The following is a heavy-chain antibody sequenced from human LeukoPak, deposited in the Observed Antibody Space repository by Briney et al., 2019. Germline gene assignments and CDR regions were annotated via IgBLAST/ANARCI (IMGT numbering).Heavy chain of an antibody. CDR1: GFTFSSYT. CDR3: AKRYCSGGICSYFDY. J-gene: IGHJ4*02. V-gene: IGHV3-21*04. D-gene: IGHD2-15*01. CDR2: IGSDSSYM. Sequence: PGGSLRLSCVASGFTFSSYTMNWVRQAPGKGLEWVSSIGSDSSYMYYADSVKGRFTISRDNSKNTLYLQMNSLRAEDTALYYCAKRYCSGGICSYFDYWGQGTLVTVSS.